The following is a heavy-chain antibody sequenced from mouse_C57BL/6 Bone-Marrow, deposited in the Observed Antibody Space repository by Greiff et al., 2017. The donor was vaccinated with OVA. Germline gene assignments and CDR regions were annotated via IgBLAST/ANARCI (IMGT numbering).Heavy chain of an antibody. CDR1: GYTFTSYW. Sequence: QVQLQQSGAELVRPGTSVKLSCKASGYTFTSYWMHWVKQRPGQGLEWIGMIHPNSGSTNYNEKFKSKATLTVDKSSSTAYMQLSSLTSEDSAVYYCARAGTLDYWGQGTTLTVSS. D-gene: IGHD1-1*02. CDR3: ARAGTLDY. CDR2: IHPNSGST. J-gene: IGHJ2*01. V-gene: IGHV1-64*01.